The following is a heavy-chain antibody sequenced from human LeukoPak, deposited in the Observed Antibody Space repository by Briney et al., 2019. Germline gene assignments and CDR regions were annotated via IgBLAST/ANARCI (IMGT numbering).Heavy chain of an antibody. V-gene: IGHV1-69*05. CDR3: ARDDSDIVASDH. CDR2: IIPKFGTA. D-gene: IGHD2-21*01. Sequence: GAPVKVSCKASGYTFNNYGFSWVRQAPGQGLEWMGGIIPKFGTAHYAQKFQGRVTLTTDESTSTAYMEMSSLRSDDTAVYYCARDDSDIVASDHWGQGTRVTVSS. J-gene: IGHJ4*02. CDR1: GYTFNNYG.